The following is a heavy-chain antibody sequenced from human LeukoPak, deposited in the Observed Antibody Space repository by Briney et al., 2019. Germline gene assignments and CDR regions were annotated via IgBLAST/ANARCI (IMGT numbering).Heavy chain of an antibody. Sequence: SETLSLTCAVYGGSFSGYYWSWIRQPPGKGLEWIGEINHSGSTNYNPSLKSRVTISVDTSKNQFSLKLSSVTAADTAVYYCASEPSLAAQDWFDPWGQGTLVTVSS. CDR3: ASEPSLAAQDWFDP. CDR1: GGSFSGYY. V-gene: IGHV4-34*01. J-gene: IGHJ5*02. CDR2: INHSGST. D-gene: IGHD6-25*01.